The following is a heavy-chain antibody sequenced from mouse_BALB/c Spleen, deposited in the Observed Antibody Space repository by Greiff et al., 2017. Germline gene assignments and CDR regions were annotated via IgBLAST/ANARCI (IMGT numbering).Heavy chain of an antibody. CDR3: TRQYGNPLAY. J-gene: IGHJ3*01. D-gene: IGHD2-10*02. Sequence: LQQPGSELVRPGASVKLSCKASGYTFTSYWMHWVKQRPGQGLEWIGNIYPGSGSTNYDEKFKSKATLTVDTSSSTAYMQLSSLTSEDSAVYYCTRQYGNPLAYWGQGTLVTVSA. CDR1: GYTFTSYW. V-gene: IGHV1S22*01. CDR2: IYPGSGST.